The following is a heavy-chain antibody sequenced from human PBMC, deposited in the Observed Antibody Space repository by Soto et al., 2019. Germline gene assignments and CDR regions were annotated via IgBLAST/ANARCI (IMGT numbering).Heavy chain of an antibody. CDR1: GGSISSYY. CDR2: IYYSGST. J-gene: IGHJ4*02. V-gene: IGHV4-59*08. Sequence: QVQLQESGPGLVKPSETLSLTCTVSGGSISSYYWSWIRQPPGKGLEWIGYIYYSGSTNYNPSLRRRVTISVDTSKNQFSQTLSSVTAADTAVYYCASRYGGTLDYWGQGTLVTVSS. D-gene: IGHD4-17*01. CDR3: ASRYGGTLDY.